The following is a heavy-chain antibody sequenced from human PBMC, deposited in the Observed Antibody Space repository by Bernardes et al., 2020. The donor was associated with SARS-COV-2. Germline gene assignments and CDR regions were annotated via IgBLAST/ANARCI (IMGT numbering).Heavy chain of an antibody. D-gene: IGHD3-10*01. CDR2: VYFTGST. Sequence: SEPLSLTCTVSGDSMETYYWTWIRQSPGRGLEWIGCVYFTGSTNYNPSLNSRVAMSLNTSKNQFSLELRSVTAADTAVYYCARGVPGPMIDNWGQGTLVTVSS. CDR3: ARGVPGPMIDN. CDR1: GDSMETYY. J-gene: IGHJ4*02. V-gene: IGHV4-59*01.